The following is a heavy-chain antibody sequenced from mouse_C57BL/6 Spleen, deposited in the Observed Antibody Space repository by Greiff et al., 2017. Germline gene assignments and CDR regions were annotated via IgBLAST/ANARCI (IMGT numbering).Heavy chain of an antibody. Sequence: EVHLVESGEGLVKPGGSLKLSCAASGFTFSSYAMSWVRQTPEKRLEWVAYISSGGDYIYYADTVKGRFTISRDNARNTLYLQMSSLKSEDTAMYYCTRDKGYRAWFAYWGQGTLVTVSA. V-gene: IGHV5-9-1*02. CDR3: TRDKGYRAWFAY. D-gene: IGHD3-1*01. J-gene: IGHJ3*01. CDR2: ISSGGDYI. CDR1: GFTFSSYA.